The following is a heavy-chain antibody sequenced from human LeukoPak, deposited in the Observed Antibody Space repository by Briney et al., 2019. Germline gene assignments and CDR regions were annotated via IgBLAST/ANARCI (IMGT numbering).Heavy chain of an antibody. CDR2: IIPIFGTA. J-gene: IGHJ4*02. CDR3: ARDLDRGKWLRSPFDY. D-gene: IGHD5-12*01. V-gene: IGHV1-69*05. CDR1: GGTFSSYA. Sequence: ASVKVSCKASGGTFSSYAISWVRQAPGQGLEWMGGIIPIFGTANYAQKFQGRVTITTDESTSTAYMELSSLRSEDTAVYYCARDLDRGKWLRSPFDYWGQGTLVTVSS.